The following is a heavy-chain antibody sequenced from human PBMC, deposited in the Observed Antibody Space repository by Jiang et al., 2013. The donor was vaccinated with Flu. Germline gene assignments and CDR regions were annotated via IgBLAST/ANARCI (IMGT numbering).Heavy chain of an antibody. D-gene: IGHD6-6*01. J-gene: IGHJ4*02. CDR2: IPIFGTA. V-gene: IGHV1-69*01. CDR3: ASEDYSSSLYYFDY. Sequence: IPIFGTANYAQKFQGRVTITADESTSTAYMELSSLRSEDTAVYYCASEDYSSSLYYFDYWGQGTLVTVSS.